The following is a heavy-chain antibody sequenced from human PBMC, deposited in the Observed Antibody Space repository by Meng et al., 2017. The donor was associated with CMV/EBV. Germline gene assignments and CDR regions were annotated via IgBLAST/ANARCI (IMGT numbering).Heavy chain of an antibody. Sequence: GSLRLSCTVSGGSISTYYWNWIRQFPGRGLEWIGYVYYSGSTNYNPSLRSRVIMSVDTSKNQFSLRLSSVTAADTAVYYCARVGGGCSSTSCSPIDYWGQGTLVTVSS. CDR2: VYYSGST. J-gene: IGHJ4*02. V-gene: IGHV4-59*01. D-gene: IGHD2-2*01. CDR3: ARVGGGCSSTSCSPIDY. CDR1: GGSISTYY.